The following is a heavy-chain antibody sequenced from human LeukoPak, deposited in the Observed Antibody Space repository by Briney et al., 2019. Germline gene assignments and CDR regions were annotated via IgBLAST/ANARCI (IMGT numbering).Heavy chain of an antibody. D-gene: IGHD6-19*01. CDR3: ARGPFPPAATVATNNWFDP. V-gene: IGHV1-69*13. CDR2: IIPMFGTA. Sequence: GASVNVSYKASGGTFSSYAISWERQAPGQGLEWMGRIIPMFGTANYAQKFQGRVTITADESANIAYMELSSLRSEDTAVYYCARGPFPPAATVATNNWFDPWGQGTLVTVSS. J-gene: IGHJ5*02. CDR1: GGTFSSYA.